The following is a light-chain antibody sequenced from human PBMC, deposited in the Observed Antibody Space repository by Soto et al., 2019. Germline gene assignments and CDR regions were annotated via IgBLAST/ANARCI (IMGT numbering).Light chain of an antibody. J-gene: IGKJ4*01. CDR3: QQYHTWPIT. CDR1: QGIGGT. CDR2: DTV. V-gene: IGKV3-15*01. Sequence: EIVMTQSPATLSVSPGERATLSCRASQGIGGTLAWYQQKPGHSPRLLIYDTVIRATGVPARFSGSVSGTEFTPTITSLQSEDCAIYYCQQYHTWPITFGGGTKVDIK.